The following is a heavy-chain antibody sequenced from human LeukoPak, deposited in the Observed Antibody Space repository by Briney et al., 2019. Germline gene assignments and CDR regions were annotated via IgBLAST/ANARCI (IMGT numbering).Heavy chain of an antibody. J-gene: IGHJ4*02. CDR1: GYSFNNYG. V-gene: IGHV1-3*01. Sequence: ASVKVSCKASGYSFNNYGMQWVRQAPGHRLEWMGWINCGNGKTKYSEKFQGRVTITRDQSATTDYLALSHLGSEDTAIYYCARSIWYNRQYYFDSWGQGTLVTVSS. D-gene: IGHD6-13*01. CDR2: INCGNGKT. CDR3: ARSIWYNRQYYFDS.